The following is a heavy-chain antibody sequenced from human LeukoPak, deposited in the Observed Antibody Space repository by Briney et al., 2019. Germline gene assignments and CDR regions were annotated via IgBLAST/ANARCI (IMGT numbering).Heavy chain of an antibody. D-gene: IGHD3-22*01. Sequence: SGGSLRLSCAASGFTFSSYAMSWVRQAPGKGLEWVSAISGSGGSTYYADSVKGRFTISRDNSKNTLYLQMNSLRAEDTAVYYCAKSLAKYYFDSSGYYKAFDIWGQGTMVTVSS. J-gene: IGHJ3*02. CDR1: GFTFSSYA. V-gene: IGHV3-23*01. CDR2: ISGSGGST. CDR3: AKSLAKYYFDSSGYYKAFDI.